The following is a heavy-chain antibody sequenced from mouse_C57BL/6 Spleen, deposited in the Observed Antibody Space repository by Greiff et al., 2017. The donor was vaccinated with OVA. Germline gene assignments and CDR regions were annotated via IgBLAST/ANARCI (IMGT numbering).Heavy chain of an antibody. CDR2: ISYDGSN. D-gene: IGHD2-3*01. J-gene: IGHJ3*01. Sequence: VQLQQSGPGLVKPSQSLSLTCSVTGYSITSGYYWNWIRQFPGNKLEWMGYISYDGSNNYNPSLKNRISITRDTSKNQFFLKLNSVTTEDTATYYCAREGDGSWFAYWGQGTLVTVSA. V-gene: IGHV3-6*01. CDR1: GYSITSGYY. CDR3: AREGDGSWFAY.